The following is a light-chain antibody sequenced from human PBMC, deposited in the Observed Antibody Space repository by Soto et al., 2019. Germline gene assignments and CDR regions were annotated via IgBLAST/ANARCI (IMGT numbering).Light chain of an antibody. CDR3: QQRSNWPYT. CDR1: QSVSNY. Sequence: EIVLTQSPATLSLSPGERATLSCRASQSVSNYLVWYQQKVGQAPRLLIYDASNRATGTPARFSGRGSATDFTLTISSLEPEDFAVYYCQQRSNWPYTFGQGTRLEIK. V-gene: IGKV3-11*01. J-gene: IGKJ2*01. CDR2: DAS.